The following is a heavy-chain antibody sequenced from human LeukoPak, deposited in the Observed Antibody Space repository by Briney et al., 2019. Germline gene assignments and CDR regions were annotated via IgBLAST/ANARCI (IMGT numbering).Heavy chain of an antibody. CDR1: GFTFSSYW. J-gene: IGHJ4*02. D-gene: IGHD6-19*01. Sequence: GGSLRLSCAASGFTFSSYWMSWVRQAPGKGLEWVANVKQDGSEKYYVDSVKGRFTISRDNAKNSLYLQMNGLRAEGTAVYYCATVRRSSSGWFFDYWGQGTLVTVSS. CDR3: ATVRRSSSGWFFDY. V-gene: IGHV3-7*01. CDR2: VKQDGSEK.